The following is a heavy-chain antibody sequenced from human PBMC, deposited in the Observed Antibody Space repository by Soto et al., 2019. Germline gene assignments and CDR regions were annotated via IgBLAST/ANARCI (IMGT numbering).Heavy chain of an antibody. J-gene: IGHJ4*02. CDR3: AKDRSSTSCYAFDY. CDR2: ISGSGGTT. Sequence: EVQLLESGGGLVQPGGSLRLSCAASGFTFRNYAMSWARQAPGKGLEWVSAISGSGGTTHYADSVKGRFTISRDNSKNTLYLQRNSLGVEDTAVYYCAKDRSSTSCYAFDYWGQGSLVTVSS. CDR1: GFTFRNYA. D-gene: IGHD2-2*01. V-gene: IGHV3-23*01.